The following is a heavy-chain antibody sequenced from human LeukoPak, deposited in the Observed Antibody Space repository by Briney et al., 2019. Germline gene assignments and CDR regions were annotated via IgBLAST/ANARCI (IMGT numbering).Heavy chain of an antibody. CDR3: AREGYSGADFDS. CDR2: IYHNGDT. V-gene: IGHV4-59*01. CDR1: GGSISTYY. D-gene: IGHD2-21*01. Sequence: PSETLSLTCAVSGGSISTYYWSWIRQSPGKGLEWIGYIYHNGDTRYNPSLKSRVTISVDTSKNHFSLKLNSVSTADTAVYYCAREGYSGADFDSWGQGTLVTVSS. J-gene: IGHJ4*02.